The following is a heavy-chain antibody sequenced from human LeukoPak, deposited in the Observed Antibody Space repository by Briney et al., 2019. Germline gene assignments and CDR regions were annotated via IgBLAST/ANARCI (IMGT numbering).Heavy chain of an antibody. J-gene: IGHJ2*01. Sequence: SETLSLTCTVSGGSISSYYWSWIRQPPGKGLEWIGYIYYSGSTNYNPSLKSRVTISVDTSKNQFSLKLSSVTAADTAVYYCARGYSGSYYGYFDLWGRGTLVTVSS. V-gene: IGHV4-59*01. CDR3: ARGYSGSYYGYFDL. CDR1: GGSISSYY. CDR2: IYYSGST. D-gene: IGHD1-26*01.